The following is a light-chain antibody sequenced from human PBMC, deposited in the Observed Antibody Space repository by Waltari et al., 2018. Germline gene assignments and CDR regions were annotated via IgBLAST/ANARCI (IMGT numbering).Light chain of an antibody. J-gene: IGLJ2*01. V-gene: IGLV2-14*03. CDR3: SSYTSSSTYVV. CDR1: SSDVGGHNY. CDR2: GVS. Sequence: QSALTQPASVSGSPGQSITISCTVTSSDVGGHNYVSWYQQHPGKAPKLMISGVSNRPSGVSNRFSGSKSGHTASLTISGLQAEDEADYYCSSYTSSSTYVVFGGGTRLTVL.